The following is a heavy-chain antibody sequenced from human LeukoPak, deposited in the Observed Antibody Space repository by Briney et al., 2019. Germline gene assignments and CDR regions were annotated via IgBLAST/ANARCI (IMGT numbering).Heavy chain of an antibody. J-gene: IGHJ4*02. CDR1: GLTVSSNY. CDR3: TRDSANYHFAY. V-gene: IGHV3-66*01. CDR2: IYSGGST. Sequence: PGGSLRLSCAASGLTVSSNYMSWVRQAPGKGLEWVSVIYSGGSTYYADSVKGRFTISRDNSKNIVFLQMNDLRTEDTAFYYCTRDSANYHFAYWGQGALVAVSS. D-gene: IGHD4/OR15-4a*01.